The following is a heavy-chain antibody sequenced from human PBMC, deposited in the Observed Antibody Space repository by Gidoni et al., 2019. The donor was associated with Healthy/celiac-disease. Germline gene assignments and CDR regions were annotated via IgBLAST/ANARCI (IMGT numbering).Heavy chain of an antibody. CDR1: GFTFSSYG. CDR2: ISYDGSNK. D-gene: IGHD6-19*01. V-gene: IGHV3-30*18. CDR3: AKESRGYSSG. Sequence: QVQLVESGGGVVQPGRSLRLSCAASGFTFSSYGMHWVRQAPGKGLEWVAVISYDGSNKYYADSVKGRFTISRDNSKNTLYLQMNSLRAEDTAVYYCAKESRGYSSGWGQGTLVTVSS. J-gene: IGHJ4*02.